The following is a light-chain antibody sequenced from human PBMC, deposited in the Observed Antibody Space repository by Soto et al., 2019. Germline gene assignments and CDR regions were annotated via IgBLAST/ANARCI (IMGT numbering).Light chain of an antibody. CDR1: QDIRSD. Sequence: AIQMTQSPSSLSASVGDRVTVTCRASQDIRSDVGWYQQKPGQAPKVLMYAASRLHSGVPSRFSGSGSGTDFVLTISSLQPEDVATYYCLQTNNYQLTFGGGTKV. CDR2: AAS. J-gene: IGKJ4*01. V-gene: IGKV1-6*01. CDR3: LQTNNYQLT.